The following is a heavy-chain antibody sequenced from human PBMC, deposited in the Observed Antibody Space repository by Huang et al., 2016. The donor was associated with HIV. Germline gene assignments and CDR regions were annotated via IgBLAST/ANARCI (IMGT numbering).Heavy chain of an antibody. J-gene: IGHJ5*01. D-gene: IGHD3-16*01. V-gene: IGHV4-34*02. CDR1: GGSFSGYF. Sequence: QVQLEQWGAGLLKPSETLSLTCSVYGGSFSGYFWHWIRQSPGKGLEWIGQSNHAGVTDYNPSLKSRATISVDTAKNQFSRKLTSVTAADTAIYYCAREIMISFGGPFDSWGHGNLVTVSS. CDR2: SNHAGVT. CDR3: AREIMISFGGPFDS.